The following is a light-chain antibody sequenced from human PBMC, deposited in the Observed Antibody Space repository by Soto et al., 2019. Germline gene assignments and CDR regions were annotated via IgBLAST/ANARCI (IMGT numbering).Light chain of an antibody. Sequence: EIVMTQSPATLSVSPGERATLSCRASQSVSSYLAWYQQKPGQAPRLLIYGASARATGIPARFSGSGSGTEFTLIISSLQSEDFAVNHCQQYKNWRLITFGQGTRLEI. CDR1: QSVSSY. CDR3: QQYKNWRLIT. CDR2: GAS. V-gene: IGKV3-15*01. J-gene: IGKJ5*01.